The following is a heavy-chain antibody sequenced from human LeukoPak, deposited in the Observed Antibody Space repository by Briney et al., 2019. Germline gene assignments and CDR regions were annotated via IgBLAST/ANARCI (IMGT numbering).Heavy chain of an antibody. V-gene: IGHV4-4*07. CDR3: ARFSSIAAAFDY. CDR1: GGSISNYY. CDR2: IYTSGTT. J-gene: IGHJ4*02. Sequence: SETLSLTCTVSGGSISNYYGSWIRQPAGKGLEWIGRIYTSGTTHYNPSLKSRVTMSVDTSKNQFSLNLSSVTAADTAVYYCARFSSIAAAFDYWGLGTLVTVSS. D-gene: IGHD6-13*01.